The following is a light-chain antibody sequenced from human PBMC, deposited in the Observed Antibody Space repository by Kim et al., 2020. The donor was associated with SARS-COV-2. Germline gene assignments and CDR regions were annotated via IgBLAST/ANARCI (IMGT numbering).Light chain of an antibody. J-gene: IGKJ1*01. CDR2: WAS. CDR3: HQYFDAPRT. V-gene: IGKV4-1*01. CDR1: QSLLYDSNGMDY. Sequence: DIVMTQFPDSLAVSLGERATINCKSSQSLLYDSNGMDYLAWYQQKPGQPPRLLIYWASFRHSGVPDRFSGSGSGTVFTLTISSLQAEDVALYYCHQYFDAPRTFGQGTKVEIK.